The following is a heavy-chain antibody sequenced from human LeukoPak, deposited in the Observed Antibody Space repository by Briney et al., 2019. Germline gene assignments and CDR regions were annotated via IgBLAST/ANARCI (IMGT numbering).Heavy chain of an antibody. CDR2: IYTSGST. J-gene: IGHJ6*03. D-gene: IGHD1-7*01. CDR1: GGSISSYY. Sequence: SETLSLTCTVSGGSISSYYWSWIRQPAGKGLEWIGRIYTSGSTNYNPSLKSRVTMSVDTSKNQFSLKLSSVTAADTAVYYCAREGGGTTPYYYYYMDVWGKGTTVTVSS. V-gene: IGHV4-4*07. CDR3: AREGGGTTPYYYYYMDV.